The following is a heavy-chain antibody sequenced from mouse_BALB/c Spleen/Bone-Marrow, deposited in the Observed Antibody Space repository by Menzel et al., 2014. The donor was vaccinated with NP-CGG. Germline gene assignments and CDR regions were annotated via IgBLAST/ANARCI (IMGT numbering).Heavy chain of an antibody. CDR2: ILPGSDST. D-gene: IGHD3-2*01. V-gene: IGHV1-9*01. J-gene: IGHJ3*01. CDR3: ARDSSDYLAWFDY. CDR1: GYTFSSYW. Sequence: VQLQQSGAELMKSGASVKISCKATGYTFSSYWIEWVKQRPGHGLEWIGEILPGSDSTNYNENFKGKATFTADTSSNTAYMQLNSLTSEDSAVYFCARDSSDYLAWFDYWGQGTLVTVSA.